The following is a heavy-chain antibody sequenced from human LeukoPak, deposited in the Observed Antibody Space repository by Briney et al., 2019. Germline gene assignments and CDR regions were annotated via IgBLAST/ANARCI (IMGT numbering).Heavy chain of an antibody. D-gene: IGHD4-17*01. CDR1: GGSFSGYY. V-gene: IGHV4-34*01. CDR3: ARGHMTNAFDI. Sequence: SETLSLTCAVYGGSFSGYYWSWIRQPPGKGLEWIGEINHSGSTNYNPSLKSRVTISVDTSKNQFSLKLSSVTAADTAVYYCARGHMTNAFDIWGQGTMVTASS. J-gene: IGHJ3*02. CDR2: INHSGST.